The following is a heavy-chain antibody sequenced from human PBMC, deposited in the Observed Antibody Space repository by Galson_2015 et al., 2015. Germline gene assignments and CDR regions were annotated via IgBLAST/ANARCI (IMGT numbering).Heavy chain of an antibody. D-gene: IGHD2-15*01. CDR1: GYTFRSYS. CDR2: ISSGGSYK. V-gene: IGHV3-21*06. Sequence: SLRLSCAASGYTFRSYSMNWVRQAPGKGLESVSSISSGGSYKFYVDSVKGRFTVSRDNARNSLYLQMNSLRAEDTAVYYCVRSLLVVAANDAFDIWGQGTMITVSS. CDR3: VRSLLVVAANDAFDI. J-gene: IGHJ3*02.